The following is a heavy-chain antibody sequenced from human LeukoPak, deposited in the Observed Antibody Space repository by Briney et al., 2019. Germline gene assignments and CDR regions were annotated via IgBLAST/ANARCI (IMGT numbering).Heavy chain of an antibody. Sequence: KPSETLSLTCTVSGGSISSYYWSWIRQPPGKGLEWIGYIYYSGSTNYNPSLKSRVTISVDTSKNQFSLKLSSVTAADTAVYYCARYITMVRGAGFDPWGQGTLVTVSS. V-gene: IGHV4-59*01. CDR3: ARYITMVRGAGFDP. CDR2: IYYSGST. CDR1: GGSISSYY. J-gene: IGHJ5*02. D-gene: IGHD3-10*01.